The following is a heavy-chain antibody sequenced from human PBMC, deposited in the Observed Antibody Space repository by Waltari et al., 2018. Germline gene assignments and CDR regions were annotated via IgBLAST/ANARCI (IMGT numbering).Heavy chain of an antibody. Sequence: QITLKESGPTLVKPTQTLTLTCTFSGFSLSTSGVGVGWIRQPPGKALEWLALIYWNYDKRYSPSLKSRLTITKDTSKNQVVLTMTNMDPVDTATEYCAHSRYCSSTSCYYYFDYWGQGTLVTVSS. J-gene: IGHJ4*02. CDR2: IYWNYDK. V-gene: IGHV2-5*01. D-gene: IGHD2-2*01. CDR1: GFSLSTSGVG. CDR3: AHSRYCSSTSCYYYFDY.